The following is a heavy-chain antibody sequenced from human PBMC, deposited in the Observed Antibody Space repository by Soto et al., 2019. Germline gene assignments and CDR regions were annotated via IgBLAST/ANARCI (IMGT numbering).Heavy chain of an antibody. Sequence: EVQLVESGGGLVQPGGSLRLSCAASGFTVSSNYMSWVRQAPGKGLEWVSVIYSGGSTYYADSVKGRFTISRDNSKNTLYLQMNSLRAEVTAVYYCARDLYSSSWRLDMDVWGQGTTVTVSS. CDR2: IYSGGST. D-gene: IGHD6-13*01. CDR3: ARDLYSSSWRLDMDV. J-gene: IGHJ6*02. V-gene: IGHV3-66*01. CDR1: GFTVSSNY.